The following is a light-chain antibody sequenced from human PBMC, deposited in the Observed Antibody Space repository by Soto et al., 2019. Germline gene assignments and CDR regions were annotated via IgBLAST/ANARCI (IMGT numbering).Light chain of an antibody. CDR1: HSVSSSF. CDR2: GAS. CDR3: QQRSNWPLP. V-gene: IGKV3D-20*02. J-gene: IGKJ5*01. Sequence: IGVKMSPGTLSLSTGQRSTICYSASHSVSSSFLAWYQHKPGQAPRLRIYGASSRAPGIPDRFSGSVSGTDFTLTTTRLETEDFAVYYCQQRSNWPLPFAQVTRLAI.